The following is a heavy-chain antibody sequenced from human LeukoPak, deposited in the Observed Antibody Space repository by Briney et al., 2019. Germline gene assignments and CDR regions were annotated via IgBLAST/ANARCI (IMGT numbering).Heavy chain of an antibody. CDR3: ARSYITMVRGVRGYYFDY. D-gene: IGHD3-10*01. V-gene: IGHV4-59*01. CDR2: IYYSGST. CDR1: GGSTSSYY. J-gene: IGHJ4*02. Sequence: SETLSLTCTVSGGSTSSYYWSWIRQPPGKGLEWIGYIYYSGSTNYNPSLKSRVTISVDTSKNQFSLKLSSVTAADTAVYYCARSYITMVRGVRGYYFDYWGQGTLVTVSS.